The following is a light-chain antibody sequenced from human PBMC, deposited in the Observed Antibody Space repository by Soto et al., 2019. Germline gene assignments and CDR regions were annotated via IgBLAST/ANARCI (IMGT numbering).Light chain of an antibody. V-gene: IGKV3-15*01. J-gene: IGKJ5*01. Sequence: EIVMTQSPATLSVPPGDRATLSCRASESVRSALAWYQQKPGQAPRLLIYGGSIRAADIPARFSGSGSGTEFTLTISTLQSEDFAVYYCQQYNDWPTITFGQGTRLESK. CDR3: QQYNDWPTIT. CDR2: GGS. CDR1: ESVRSA.